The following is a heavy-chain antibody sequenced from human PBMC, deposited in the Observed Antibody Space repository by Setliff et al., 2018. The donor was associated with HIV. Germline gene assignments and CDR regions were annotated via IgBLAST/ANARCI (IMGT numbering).Heavy chain of an antibody. J-gene: IGHJ4*02. CDR1: GDSVNNGGFF. Sequence: SETLSLPCSVTGDSVNNGGFFWNWIRQTPGKGLEWIGNVYYRGSTKYNPSLKSRVTLSVDTSKNQFDLKVNSVTAADTAVYYCARGTLSSLDYWGQGALVTVSS. CDR2: VYYRGST. V-gene: IGHV4-61*08. D-gene: IGHD1-26*01. CDR3: ARGTLSSLDY.